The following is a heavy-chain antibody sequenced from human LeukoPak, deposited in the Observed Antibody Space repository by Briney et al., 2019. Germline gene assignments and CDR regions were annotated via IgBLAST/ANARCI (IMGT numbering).Heavy chain of an antibody. CDR3: ARHLGYCSSTSCYPWFDP. CDR2: IYYSGRT. V-gene: IGHV4-39*01. J-gene: IGHJ5*02. Sequence: SETLSLTCTVSGGSISSSSYYWGWIRQPPGKGLEWIGSIYYSGRTYYNQSLKSRVTISVDTSKNQFSLKLSSVTAADTAVYYCARHLGYCSSTSCYPWFDPWGQGTLVTVSS. CDR1: GGSISSSSYY. D-gene: IGHD2-2*01.